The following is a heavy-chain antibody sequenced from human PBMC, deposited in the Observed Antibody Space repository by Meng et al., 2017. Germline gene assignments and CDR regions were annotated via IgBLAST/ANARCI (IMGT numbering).Heavy chain of an antibody. CDR2: IWYDGSNK. D-gene: IGHD3-10*01. V-gene: IGHV3-33*01. J-gene: IGHJ4*02. CDR3: ARDLSRITMVRGVIGVLDY. CDR1: GFTFSSYG. Sequence: GGSLRLSCAASGFTFSSYGMHWVRQAPGKGLEGVAVIWYDGSNKYYADSVKGRFTISRDNSKNTLYLQMNSLRAEDTAVYYCARDLSRITMVRGVIGVLDYWGQGTLVTVSS.